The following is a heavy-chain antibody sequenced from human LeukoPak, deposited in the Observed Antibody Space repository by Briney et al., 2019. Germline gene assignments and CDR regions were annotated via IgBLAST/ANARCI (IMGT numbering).Heavy chain of an antibody. D-gene: IGHD1-26*01. CDR3: ARGYSGSYRVDY. J-gene: IGHJ4*02. V-gene: IGHV3-74*01. CDR2: INTDGSST. CDR1: GFTFSSYW. Sequence: GGSLRLSCAVSGFTFSSYWMHWVRQAPGMGLVWVSRINTDGSSTTYADSVKGRFTISRDNAKNTLYLQMNSLRADDTSIYYCARGYSGSYRVDYWGQGTLVTVSS.